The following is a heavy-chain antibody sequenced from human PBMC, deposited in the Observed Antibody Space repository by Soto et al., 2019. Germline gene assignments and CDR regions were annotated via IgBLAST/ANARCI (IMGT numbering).Heavy chain of an antibody. J-gene: IGHJ5*02. Sequence: AVNVSCKACGGTFSSYAISWVRQPPGQGLEWMGGIIPIFGTANYEQKFQGRVTITADESTSTAYMELSSLRSEDTAVYYCARDIHPYNWFDPWGQGTLVTVSS. CDR2: IIPIFGTA. CDR1: GGTFSSYA. CDR3: ARDIHPYNWFDP. V-gene: IGHV1-69*13.